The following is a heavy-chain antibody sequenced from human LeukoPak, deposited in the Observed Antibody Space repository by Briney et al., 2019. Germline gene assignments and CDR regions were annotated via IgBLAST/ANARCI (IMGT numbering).Heavy chain of an antibody. CDR1: GFTVSSNY. CDR2: IYSGGST. V-gene: IGHV3-53*01. J-gene: IGHJ4*02. Sequence: GGSLSLLCAASGFTVSSNYMSWVRHAPGKGLECVSVIYSGGSTYYADSVKGRFTISRDNSKNTLYLQMNSLRAEDTAVYYCARETRWQQLVYFDYWGQGTLVTVSS. D-gene: IGHD6-13*01. CDR3: ARETRWQQLVYFDY.